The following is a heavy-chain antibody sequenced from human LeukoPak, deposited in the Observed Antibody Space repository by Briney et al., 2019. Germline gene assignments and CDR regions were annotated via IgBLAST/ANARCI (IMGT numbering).Heavy chain of an antibody. CDR1: GGSISSGGYY. D-gene: IGHD5-24*01. CDR2: IYYSGST. Sequence: SQTLSLICTVSGGSISSGGYYWSWIRQHPGKGLEWIGYIYYSGSTYYNPSLKSRVTISVDTSKNQFSLKLSSVTAADTAVYYCARDSSVEMATINAFDIWGQGTVVTVSS. V-gene: IGHV4-31*03. J-gene: IGHJ3*02. CDR3: ARDSSVEMATINAFDI.